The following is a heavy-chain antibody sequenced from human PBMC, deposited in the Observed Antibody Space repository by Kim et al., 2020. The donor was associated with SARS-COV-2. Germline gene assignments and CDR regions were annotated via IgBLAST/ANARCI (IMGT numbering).Heavy chain of an antibody. J-gene: IGHJ4*02. Sequence: AVSLRGRFTISRDNSKNTLYLQMDSLRVEDTAVYYCAKDLLYVPGRGYFDSWGQGVLVTVSS. D-gene: IGHD3-10*01. V-gene: IGHV3-23*03. CDR3: AKDLLYVPGRGYFDS.